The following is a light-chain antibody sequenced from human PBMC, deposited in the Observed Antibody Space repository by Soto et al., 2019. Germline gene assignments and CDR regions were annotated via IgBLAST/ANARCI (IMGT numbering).Light chain of an antibody. Sequence: SYELTQPPSVSVCPGQTASITCSGDKVGDKYACWYQQKPGQSPVQVIYQDSKRPSGIPERFAGSNSGNTATLTIIGTQALDEADYYCQAWDSSTVVFGGGTKLTVL. CDR3: QAWDSSTVV. J-gene: IGLJ2*01. CDR1: KVGDKY. V-gene: IGLV3-1*01. CDR2: QDS.